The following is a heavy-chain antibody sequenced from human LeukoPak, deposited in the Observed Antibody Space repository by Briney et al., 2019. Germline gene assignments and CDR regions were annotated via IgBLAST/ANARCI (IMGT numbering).Heavy chain of an antibody. Sequence: PSETLSLTCTVSGYSISSGYYWGWIRQPPGKGLEWIGSIYYSGSTYYNPSLKSRVTISVDTSKNQFSLKLSSVTAADTAVYYCASGGYSYGHPYNWFDPWGQGTLVTVSS. J-gene: IGHJ5*02. D-gene: IGHD5-18*01. CDR2: IYYSGST. CDR3: ASGGYSYGHPYNWFDP. V-gene: IGHV4-38-2*02. CDR1: GYSISSGYY.